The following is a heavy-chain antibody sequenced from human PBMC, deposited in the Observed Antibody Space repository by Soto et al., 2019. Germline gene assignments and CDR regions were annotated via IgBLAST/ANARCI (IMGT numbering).Heavy chain of an antibody. CDR1: GGSITDYS. CDR3: ARDQGVVVTADNWFDP. D-gene: IGHD2-21*02. Sequence: SETLSLTCTVSGGSITDYSWVWIRQPAGKGLEWIGRIFSSGSTNYNPSLKGRITMSLDTSKDQFSLRLNSATATDTAVYFCARDQGVVVTADNWFDPWGQGIMVTVYS. V-gene: IGHV4-4*07. J-gene: IGHJ5*02. CDR2: IFSSGST.